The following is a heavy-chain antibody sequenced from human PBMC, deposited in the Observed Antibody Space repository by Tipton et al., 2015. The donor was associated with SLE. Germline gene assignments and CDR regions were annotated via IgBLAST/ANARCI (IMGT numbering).Heavy chain of an antibody. V-gene: IGHV4-31*03. CDR3: ARGRNMVNGDY. CDR2: IYYSGST. CDR1: GGSISSGDYY. D-gene: IGHD5-18*01. J-gene: IGHJ4*02. Sequence: TLSLTCTVSGGSISSGDYYWSWIRQHPGKGLEWIGYIYYSGSTYYNPSLKSRVTISVDTSKNQFSLKLSSVTAADTAVYYCARGRNMVNGDYWGQGTLVTVSS.